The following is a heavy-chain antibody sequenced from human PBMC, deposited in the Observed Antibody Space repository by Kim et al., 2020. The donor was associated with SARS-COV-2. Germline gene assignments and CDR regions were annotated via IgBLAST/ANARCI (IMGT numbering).Heavy chain of an antibody. CDR3: ARVNENAFDI. CDR2: IGSAGDT. CDR1: GFTFSNYD. V-gene: IGHV3-13*01. Sequence: GGSLRLSCAASGFTFSNYDMHWVRQGTGKGLEWVSAIGSAGDTYYPGSVKGRFTISRENAKNSLFLQMNTLRAGDTAVYYCARVNENAFDIWGQGTMVTV. D-gene: IGHD1-1*01. J-gene: IGHJ3*02.